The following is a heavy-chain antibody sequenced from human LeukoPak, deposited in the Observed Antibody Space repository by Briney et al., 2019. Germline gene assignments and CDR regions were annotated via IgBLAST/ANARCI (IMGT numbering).Heavy chain of an antibody. CDR1: GGSFSCYY. J-gene: IGHJ1*01. CDR3: ARGFRSEYLQL. Sequence: SETLSLTCAVYGGSFSCYYLSWIRQPPGKGLEWIGEINHSGSTNYNPSLKSRVTISVDTSKNQFSLKLSSETAADTAEYYCARGFRSEYLQLWGQGTLVTVSS. CDR2: INHSGST. D-gene: IGHD2/OR15-2a*01. V-gene: IGHV4-34*01.